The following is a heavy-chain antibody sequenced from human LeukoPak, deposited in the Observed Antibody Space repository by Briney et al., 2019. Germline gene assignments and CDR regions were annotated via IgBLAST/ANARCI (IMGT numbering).Heavy chain of an antibody. CDR3: ARLPTRLRDGYYYYYGLDV. Sequence: KPGGSLRLSCAASGFTFSNYNMNWVRQAPGKGLDWVSSISSSSSYIHYADLVKGRFTISRDNAINSLYLQMNSLRAEDTAVYYCARLPTRLRDGYYYYYGLDVWGQGTTVTVSS. V-gene: IGHV3-21*01. D-gene: IGHD5-12*01. CDR2: ISSSSSYI. J-gene: IGHJ6*02. CDR1: GFTFSNYN.